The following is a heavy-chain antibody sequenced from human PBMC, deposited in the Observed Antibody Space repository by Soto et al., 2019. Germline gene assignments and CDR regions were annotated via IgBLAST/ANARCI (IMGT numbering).Heavy chain of an antibody. CDR1: GFTFSSYE. V-gene: IGHV3-48*03. Sequence: GSLRLSCAASGFTFSSYEMNWVRQAPGKGLEWVSYISSSGSTIYYADSVKGRFTISRDNAKNSLYLQMNSLRAEDTAVYYCARDRGWLVLSGQFDFWGQGTLVTVSS. D-gene: IGHD6-19*01. CDR2: ISSSGSTI. J-gene: IGHJ4*02. CDR3: ARDRGWLVLSGQFDF.